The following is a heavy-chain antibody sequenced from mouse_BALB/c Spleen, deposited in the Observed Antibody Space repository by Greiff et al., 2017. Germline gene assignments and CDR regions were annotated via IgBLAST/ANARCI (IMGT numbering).Heavy chain of an antibody. D-gene: IGHD1-1*01. J-gene: IGHJ1*01. CDR1: GYTFTSYD. CDR2: IFPGDGST. CDR3: SRSDWYGSSYWYFDV. Sequence: QVQLQQSGAELVKPGASVKLSCKASGYTFTSYDINWVRQRPEQGLEWIGWIFPGDGSTKYNEKFTGKATLTTDKSSSTAYMQLSRLTSEDSAVYFCSRSDWYGSSYWYFDVWGAGTTVTVSS. V-gene: IGHV1S56*01.